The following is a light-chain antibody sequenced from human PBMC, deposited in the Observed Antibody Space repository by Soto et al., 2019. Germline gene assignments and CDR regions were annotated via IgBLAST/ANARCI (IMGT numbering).Light chain of an antibody. J-gene: IGKJ4*01. Sequence: DIQMTQSPSSLSASVGDRVTITCRASQCISNSLAWYQQNAGKSPKLLIYAASNLQSGLPTRFSGSGSGTAFSLNISSLQPEDVANYYCRNYNSARVTFGGGTKVEIK. CDR2: AAS. V-gene: IGKV1-27*01. CDR1: QCISNS. CDR3: RNYNSARVT.